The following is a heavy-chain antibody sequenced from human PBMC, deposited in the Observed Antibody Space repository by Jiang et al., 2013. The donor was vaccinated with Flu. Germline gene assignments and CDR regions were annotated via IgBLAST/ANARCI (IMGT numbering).Heavy chain of an antibody. J-gene: IGHJ5*02. CDR2: ISAYNGNT. V-gene: IGHV1-18*01. CDR1: GYTFNNYG. CDR3: ARDLKEWLVGSMWWFDP. D-gene: IGHD6-19*01. Sequence: VKVSCKASGYTFNNYGISWMRQAPGQGLEWMGWISAYNGNTNYAQKFQDRVTMTTDTSTSTAYMELRSLRSDDTAVYYCARDLKEWLVGSMWWFDPWGQGTLVTVSS.